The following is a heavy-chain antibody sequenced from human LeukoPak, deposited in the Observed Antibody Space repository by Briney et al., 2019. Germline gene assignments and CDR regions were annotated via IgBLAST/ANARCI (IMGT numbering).Heavy chain of an antibody. CDR1: GGSISSGGYY. CDR2: IYYSGST. CDR3: ARGDGYNQAFVFDY. V-gene: IGHV4-61*08. J-gene: IGHJ4*02. Sequence: SETLSLTCTVSGGSISSGGYYWSWIRQPPGKGLEWIGYIYYSGSTNYNPSLKSRVTISVDTSKNQFSLKLSSVTAADTAVYYCARGDGYNQAFVFDYWGQGTLVTVSS. D-gene: IGHD5-24*01.